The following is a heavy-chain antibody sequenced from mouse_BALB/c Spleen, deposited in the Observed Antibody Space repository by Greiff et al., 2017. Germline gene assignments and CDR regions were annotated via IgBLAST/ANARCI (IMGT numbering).Heavy chain of an antibody. CDR3: ARYVTTVVAPFDY. Sequence: ESGPSLVKPSQTLSLTCSVTGDSITSGYWNWIRKFPGNNLEYMGYISYSGSTYYNPSLKSRISITRDTSKNQYYLQLNSVTTEDTATYYCARYVTTVVAPFDYWGQGTTLTVSS. V-gene: IGHV3-8*02. CDR2: ISYSGST. CDR1: GDSITSGY. J-gene: IGHJ2*01. D-gene: IGHD1-1*01.